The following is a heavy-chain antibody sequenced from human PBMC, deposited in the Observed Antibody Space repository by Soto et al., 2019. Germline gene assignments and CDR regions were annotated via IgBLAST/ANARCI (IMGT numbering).Heavy chain of an antibody. CDR2: IYYSGST. CDR3: AREGYGSGSQLYYYYGMDV. V-gene: IGHV4-59*01. CDR1: GGSISSYY. Sequence: SETLSLTCTVSGGSISSYYWSWIRQPPGKGLEWIGYIYYSGSTNYNPSLKSRVTISVDTSKNQFSLKLSSVTAADTAVYYCAREGYGSGSQLYYYYGMDVWGQGTTVT. J-gene: IGHJ6*02. D-gene: IGHD3-10*01.